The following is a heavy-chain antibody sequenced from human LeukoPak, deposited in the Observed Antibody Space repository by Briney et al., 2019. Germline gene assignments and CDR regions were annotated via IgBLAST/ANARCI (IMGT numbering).Heavy chain of an antibody. CDR1: GGSFSGYY. CDR3: ARVRVPILSGVVITAFDY. V-gene: IGHV4-34*01. Sequence: SETLSLTCAVYGGSFSGYYWSWIRQPPGKGLEWIGEINHSGSTNYNPSLKSRVTISVDTSKNQFSLKLSSVTAADTAVYYCARVRVPILSGVVITAFDYWGQGTLVTVSS. CDR2: INHSGST. D-gene: IGHD3-22*01. J-gene: IGHJ4*02.